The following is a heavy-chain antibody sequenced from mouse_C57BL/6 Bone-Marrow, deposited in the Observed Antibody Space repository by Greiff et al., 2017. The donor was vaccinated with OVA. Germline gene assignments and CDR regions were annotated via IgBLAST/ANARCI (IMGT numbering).Heavy chain of an antibody. D-gene: IGHD2-3*01. Sequence: VQVVESGAELARPGASVKLSCKASGYTFTSYGISWVKQRTGQGLEWIGEIYPRSGNTYYNEKFKGKATLTADKSSSTAYMELRSLTSEDSAVYFCARDGFSMDYWGQGTSVTVSS. CDR1: GYTFTSYG. V-gene: IGHV1-81*01. CDR2: IYPRSGNT. CDR3: ARDGFSMDY. J-gene: IGHJ4*01.